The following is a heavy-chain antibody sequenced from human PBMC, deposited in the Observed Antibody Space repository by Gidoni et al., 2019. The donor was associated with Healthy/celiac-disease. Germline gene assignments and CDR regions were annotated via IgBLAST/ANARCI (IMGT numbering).Heavy chain of an antibody. CDR1: GGSIRSSSYY. V-gene: IGHV4-39*01. D-gene: IGHD1-26*01. J-gene: IGHJ4*02. Sequence: QLQLQESGPGLLKPSETLSLTCTVTGGSIRSSSYYWGWIRQPPGKGLEWIGSIYYSGSTYYNPSLKSRVTISVDTSKNQFSLKLSSVTAADTAVYYCARVGATFSPPFDYWGQGTLVTVSS. CDR3: ARVGATFSPPFDY. CDR2: IYYSGST.